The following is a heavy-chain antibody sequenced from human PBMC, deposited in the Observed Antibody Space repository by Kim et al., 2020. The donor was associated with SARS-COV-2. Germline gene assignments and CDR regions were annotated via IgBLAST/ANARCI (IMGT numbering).Heavy chain of an antibody. CDR1: GFAFNNYA. D-gene: IGHD2-21*01. J-gene: IGHJ6*01. CDR2: ISYEGGNK. Sequence: GGSLRLSCAASGFAFNNYAMHWVRQAPGKGLEWVSTISYEGGNKEYADSVKGRFTISRDNPKNTLYLQINSLRSEDTAVYFCAKDQAYCGGECFSMYYY. V-gene: IGHV3-30*18. CDR3: AKDQAYCGGECFSMYYY.